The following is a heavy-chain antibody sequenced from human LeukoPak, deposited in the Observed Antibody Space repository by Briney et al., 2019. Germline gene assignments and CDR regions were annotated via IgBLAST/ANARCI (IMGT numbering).Heavy chain of an antibody. CDR3: ARGSGYDFRAFDI. CDR1: GYTFIGYY. V-gene: IGHV1-2*02. CDR2: INPNSGGT. D-gene: IGHD5-12*01. Sequence: ASVKVSCKASGYTFIGYYLHWLRQAPGQRPEWMGWINPNSGGTNYSEKFQGRVTMTRDTSISTAYMELSRLRSDDTAVYYCARGSGYDFRAFDIWGQGTMVTVSS. J-gene: IGHJ3*02.